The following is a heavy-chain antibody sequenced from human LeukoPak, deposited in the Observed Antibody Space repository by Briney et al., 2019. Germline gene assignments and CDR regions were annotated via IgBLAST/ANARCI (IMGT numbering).Heavy chain of an antibody. CDR2: IYHSGST. V-gene: IGHV4-38-2*02. CDR1: NYSISRGYY. J-gene: IGHJ3*02. D-gene: IGHD3-22*01. Sequence: SSETLSLTCTVSNYSISRGYYWGWIRQPPGKGLEWIGSIYHSGSTYYNPSLKSRVTISVDTSKNQFSLKLSSVTAADTAVYYCARSYYDSSGYYYRSAFDIWGQGTMVTVSS. CDR3: ARSYYDSSGYYYRSAFDI.